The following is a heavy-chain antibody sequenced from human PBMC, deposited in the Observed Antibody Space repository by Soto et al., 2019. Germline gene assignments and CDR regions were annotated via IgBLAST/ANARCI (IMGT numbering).Heavy chain of an antibody. D-gene: IGHD3-10*01. Sequence: SGPTLVNPTQTLTLTCTFSGFSLTRGVAVGWIRQPPGKALEWLGIIYWDDDKRYSPSLKSRLTITKDTFINQVVLTMTNLGPVDTATYYCTRDSYGSGYGMDVWGQGTTVTVSS. J-gene: IGHJ6*02. V-gene: IGHV2-5*02. CDR3: TRDSYGSGYGMDV. CDR1: GFSLTRGVA. CDR2: IYWDDDK.